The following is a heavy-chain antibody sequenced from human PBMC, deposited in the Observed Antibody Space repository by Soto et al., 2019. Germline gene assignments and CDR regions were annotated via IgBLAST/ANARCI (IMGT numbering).Heavy chain of an antibody. CDR2: ISYDGSNK. CDR1: GFTFSSYG. D-gene: IGHD5-12*01. J-gene: IGHJ6*02. Sequence: GGSLRLSCAASGFTFSSYGMHWVRQAPGKGLEWVAVISYDGSNKYYADSVKGRCTISRDNSKNTLYLQMNRLRAEDTAVYDWSKEREEMATQSGMDVWGQGTTVTVS. V-gene: IGHV3-30*18. CDR3: SKEREEMATQSGMDV.